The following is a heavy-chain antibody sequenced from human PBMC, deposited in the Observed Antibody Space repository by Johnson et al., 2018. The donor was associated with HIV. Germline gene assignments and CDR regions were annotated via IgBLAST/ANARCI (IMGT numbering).Heavy chain of an antibody. CDR3: ARGREGSSGFGAFDI. J-gene: IGHJ3*02. Sequence: QVQLVESGGGVVQPGRSLRLSCAASGFTFSSYAMHWVRQAPGKGLEWVALISYDGSNKYDADSVKGRFTISRDNSKNTLYLQMNSLRAEDTAVYYCARGREGSSGFGAFDIWCQGTVVTVSS. V-gene: IGHV3-30-3*01. D-gene: IGHD6-19*01. CDR2: ISYDGSNK. CDR1: GFTFSSYA.